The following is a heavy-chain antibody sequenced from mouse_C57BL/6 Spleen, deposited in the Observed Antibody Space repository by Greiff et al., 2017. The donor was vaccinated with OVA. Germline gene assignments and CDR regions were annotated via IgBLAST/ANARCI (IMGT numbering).Heavy chain of an antibody. J-gene: IGHJ3*01. V-gene: IGHV7-3*01. CDR3: ARYEQLRLGFAY. CDR2: IRNKANGYTT. Sequence: EVHLVESGGGLVQPGGSLSLSCAASGFTFTDYYMSWVRQPPGKALEWLGFIRNKANGYTTEYSASVKGRFTISRDNSQSILYLQMNALRAEDGATYYCARYEQLRLGFAYWGQGTLVTVSA. CDR1: GFTFTDYY. D-gene: IGHD3-2*02.